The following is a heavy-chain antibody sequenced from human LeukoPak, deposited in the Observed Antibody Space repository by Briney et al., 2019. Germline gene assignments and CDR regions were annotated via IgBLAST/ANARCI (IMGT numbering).Heavy chain of an antibody. Sequence: PGGSLRLSCAASGFTFSSYGMHWVRQAPGKGLEWVAVIWYDGSNKYYADSVKGRFTISRDNSKNTLYLQMNSLRAEDTAVYYCARGGVQPPHGFDYWGQGTLVTVSS. CDR1: GFTFSSYG. D-gene: IGHD3-10*01. CDR2: IWYDGSNK. V-gene: IGHV3-33*01. J-gene: IGHJ4*02. CDR3: ARGGVQPPHGFDY.